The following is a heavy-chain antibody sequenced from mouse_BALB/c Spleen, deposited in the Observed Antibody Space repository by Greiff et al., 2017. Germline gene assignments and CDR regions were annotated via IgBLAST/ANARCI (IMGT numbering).Heavy chain of an antibody. J-gene: IGHJ1*01. V-gene: IGHV1S41*01. CDR1: GYTFTSYW. D-gene: IGHD1-1*01. CDR2: IAPGSGST. Sequence: DLVKPGASVKLSCKASGYTFTSYWINWIKQRPGQGLEWIGRIAPGSGSTYYNEMFKGKATLTVDTSSSTAYIQLSSLSSEDSAVYFCARDYGSSRGYFDVWGAGTTVTVSS. CDR3: ARDYGSSRGYFDV.